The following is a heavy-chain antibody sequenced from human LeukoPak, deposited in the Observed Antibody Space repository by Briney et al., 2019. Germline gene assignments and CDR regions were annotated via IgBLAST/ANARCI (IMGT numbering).Heavy chain of an antibody. CDR2: INTNTGNP. CDR1: GYTFTSYA. D-gene: IGHD2-21*02. Sequence: ASVKVSCKASGYTFTSYAMNWVRQAPGQGLEWMGWINTNTGNPTYAQGFTGRFVFSLDTSVSTAYLQISSLKAEDTAVYYCARGHLTLGSVVVTAISRWGQGTLVTVSS. CDR3: ARGHLTLGSVVVTAISR. V-gene: IGHV7-4-1*02. J-gene: IGHJ4*02.